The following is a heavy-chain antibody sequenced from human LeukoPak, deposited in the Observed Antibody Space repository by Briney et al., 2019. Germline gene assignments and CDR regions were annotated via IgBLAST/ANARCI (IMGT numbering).Heavy chain of an antibody. V-gene: IGHV3-30*18. J-gene: IGHJ4*02. D-gene: IGHD3-22*01. Sequence: GGSLRLSCAASGFAFSSYGMHWVRQAPGKGLEWVAVISYDGSNKYYADSVKGRFTISRDNSKNTLYLQMDSLRAEDTAVYYCAKYYDSSGWRGVFDYWGQGTLVTVSS. CDR1: GFAFSSYG. CDR3: AKYYDSSGWRGVFDY. CDR2: ISYDGSNK.